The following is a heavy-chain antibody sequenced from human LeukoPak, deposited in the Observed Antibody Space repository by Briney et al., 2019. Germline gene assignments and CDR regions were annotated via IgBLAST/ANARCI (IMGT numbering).Heavy chain of an antibody. Sequence: GRSLRLSCAASGFSLSSYGMQWVRQAPDKGLQWVAVVSYDGSNIDYADSVKGRFTISRDNSKNTLYLQMNSLRAEDTAVYYCAQGFTAIRYWGQGTLVTVSS. CDR1: GFSLSSYG. CDR3: AQGFTAIRY. CDR2: VSYDGSNI. V-gene: IGHV3-30*03. J-gene: IGHJ4*02. D-gene: IGHD5-18*01.